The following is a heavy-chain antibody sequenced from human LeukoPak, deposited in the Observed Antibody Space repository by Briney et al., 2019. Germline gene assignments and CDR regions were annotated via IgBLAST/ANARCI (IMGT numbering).Heavy chain of an antibody. V-gene: IGHV3-30*02. CDR1: GFTFRNFG. J-gene: IGHJ4*02. CDR2: IRYDGTNK. Sequence: GGSLRLSCAASGFTFRNFGMHWVRQAPGKGLEWVAFIRYDGTNKYYADSVKGRFTISRDNSKNTLSLQMNSLRAEDAAIYYCAKDNDIGNRGILDHWGQGTLVTVSS. CDR3: AKDNDIGNRGILDH. D-gene: IGHD4-23*01.